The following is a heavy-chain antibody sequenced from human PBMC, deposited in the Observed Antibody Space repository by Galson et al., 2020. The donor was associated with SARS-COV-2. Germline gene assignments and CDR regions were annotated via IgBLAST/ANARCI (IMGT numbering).Heavy chain of an antibody. V-gene: IGHV1-69*13. CDR1: GGTFSSYA. CDR3: ARVGSGEQQPSGWFDP. J-gene: IGHJ5*02. D-gene: IGHD3-10*01. Sequence: SVKVSCKASGGTFSSYAISWVRQAPGQGLEWMGGIIPIFGTANYAQKFQGRVTITADESTSTAYMELSSLRSEDTAVYYCARVGSGEQQPSGWFDPWGQGTLVTVSS. CDR2: IIPIFGTA.